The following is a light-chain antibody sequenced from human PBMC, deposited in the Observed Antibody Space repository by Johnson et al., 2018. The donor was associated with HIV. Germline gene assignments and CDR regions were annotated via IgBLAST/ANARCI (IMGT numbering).Light chain of an antibody. CDR2: ENN. J-gene: IGLJ1*01. Sequence: QSVLTQPPSVSAAPGQKVTISCSGSSSNIGNNYVSWYQQLPGTAPKLLIYENNKRPSGIPDRFSGSKSGTSATLGITGLQTGDEADYYCGTWDSSPSGAFATGIKLTVL. CDR3: GTWDSSPSGA. V-gene: IGLV1-51*02. CDR1: SSNIGNNY.